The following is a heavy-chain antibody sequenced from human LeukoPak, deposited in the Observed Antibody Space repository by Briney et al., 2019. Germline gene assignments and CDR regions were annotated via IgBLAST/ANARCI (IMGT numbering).Heavy chain of an antibody. V-gene: IGHV4-59*02. Sequence: PSETLSLTCIVSGGSVISYHWSWVRQPPGEGLEWIAYVHNSGSTNYNPSLKSRVIISVDRSKNQFSLKMNSVTAADTAVYYCVRDWEGFNFDIWGQGTMVTVSS. J-gene: IGHJ3*02. CDR2: VHNSGST. CDR3: VRDWEGFNFDI. D-gene: IGHD1-26*01. CDR1: GGSVISYH.